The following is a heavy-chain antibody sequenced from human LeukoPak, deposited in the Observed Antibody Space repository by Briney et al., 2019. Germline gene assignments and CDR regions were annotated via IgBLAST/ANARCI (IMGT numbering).Heavy chain of an antibody. V-gene: IGHV3-7*01. CDR2: IKQDGSEK. CDR3: ARSPDSTYYYYYMDV. J-gene: IGHJ6*03. CDR1: GFTFSSYW. D-gene: IGHD6-13*01. Sequence: GGSLRLPCAASGFTFSSYWMSWVRQAPGKGLEWVANIKQDGSEKYYVDSVKGRFTISRDNAKNSLYLQMNSLISEDTAVYYCARSPDSTYYYYYMDVWGKGTTVTVSS.